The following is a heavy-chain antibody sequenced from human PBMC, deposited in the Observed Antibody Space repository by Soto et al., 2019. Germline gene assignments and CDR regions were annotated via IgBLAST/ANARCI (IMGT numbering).Heavy chain of an antibody. D-gene: IGHD3-22*01. CDR1: GFTVSSNY. CDR3: ARGPYYYDSSGTVTGDFDI. Sequence: GGSLRLSGAASGFTVSSNYMSWVRQAPGKGLEWVSVIYSGGSTYYADSVKGRFTISRDNSKNTLYLQMNSLRAEDTAVYYCARGPYYYDSSGTVTGDFDIWGQGTMVTVSS. J-gene: IGHJ3*02. V-gene: IGHV3-53*01. CDR2: IYSGGST.